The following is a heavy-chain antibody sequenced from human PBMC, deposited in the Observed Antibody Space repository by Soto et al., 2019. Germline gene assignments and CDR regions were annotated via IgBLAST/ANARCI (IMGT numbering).Heavy chain of an antibody. CDR2: INHSGST. V-gene: IGHV4-34*01. CDR3: ARGRHILTGYYRDLNYGMDA. CDR1: GGSFSGYY. J-gene: IGHJ6*02. Sequence: SETLSLTCAVYGGSFSGYYWSWIRQPPGKGLEWIGEINHSGSTNYNPSLKSRVTISVDTSKSQFSLKLSSVTAADTAVYYFARGRHILTGYYRDLNYGMDAWGQGTTVT. D-gene: IGHD3-9*01.